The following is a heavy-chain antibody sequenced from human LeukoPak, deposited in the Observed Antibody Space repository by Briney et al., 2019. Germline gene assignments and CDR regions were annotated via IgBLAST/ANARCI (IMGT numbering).Heavy chain of an antibody. CDR1: GYSFTSYW. D-gene: IGHD3-9*01. CDR3: ARRLRYFDWLLPDYFDY. V-gene: IGHV5-51*01. J-gene: IGHJ4*02. CDR2: IYPGDSDT. Sequence: GESLKISCKGSGYSFTSYWIGWVRQMPGKGLEWMGIIYPGDSDTRYSPFFQGQVTISADKSIRTAYLQWSSLKASDTGMYYCARRLRYFDWLLPDYFDYWGQGTLVTVSS.